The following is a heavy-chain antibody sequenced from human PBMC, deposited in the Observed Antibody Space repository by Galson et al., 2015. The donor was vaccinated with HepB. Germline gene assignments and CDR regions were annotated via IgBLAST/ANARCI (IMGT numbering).Heavy chain of an antibody. CDR3: ARIRGIGDTAMVTPVDY. CDR2: IIPIFGTA. D-gene: IGHD5-18*01. V-gene: IGHV1-69*13. Sequence: SVKVSCKASGGTFSSYAISWVRQAPGQGLEWMGGIIPIFGTANYAQKFQGRVTITADESTSTAYMELSSLRSEDTAVYYCARIRGIGDTAMVTPVDYWGQGTLVTVSS. J-gene: IGHJ4*02. CDR1: GGTFSSYA.